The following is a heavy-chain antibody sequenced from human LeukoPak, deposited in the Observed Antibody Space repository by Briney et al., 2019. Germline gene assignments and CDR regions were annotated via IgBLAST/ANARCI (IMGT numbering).Heavy chain of an antibody. CDR3: AQNASTVVTPGGWFDP. D-gene: IGHD4-23*01. V-gene: IGHV4-39*01. CDR1: GGSISSRSYY. Sequence: TETLSLTCTVSGGSISSRSYYWGWIRQPPGEGLEWIGSIYYSGSTYYNPSLKSRVTISVDTSKNQFSLRLSSVTAADTAVYYCAQNASTVVTPGGWFDPWGQGTLVTVSS. CDR2: IYYSGST. J-gene: IGHJ5*02.